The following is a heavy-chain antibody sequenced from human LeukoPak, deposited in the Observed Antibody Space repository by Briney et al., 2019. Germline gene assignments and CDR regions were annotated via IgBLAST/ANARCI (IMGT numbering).Heavy chain of an antibody. J-gene: IGHJ4*02. CDR2: IIGGGGIT. V-gene: IGHV3-23*01. CDR3: AHGAMYQLDS. D-gene: IGHD2-2*01. CDR1: GSPFSSHG. Sequence: GGSLRLSCAASGSPFSSHGMSWVRQAPGKGLEWVSGIIGGGGITYYANSVKGRFTISGDNSKNTLFLQMNSLRAEDTAVYYCAHGAMYQLDSWGQGTLVIVSS.